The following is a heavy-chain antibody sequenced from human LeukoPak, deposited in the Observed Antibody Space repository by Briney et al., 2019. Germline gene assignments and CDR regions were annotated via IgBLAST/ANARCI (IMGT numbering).Heavy chain of an antibody. Sequence: PGGSLRLSCAASGFTFSSYGMHWVRQAPGKGLEWVSSISSGRTYIYYADSVKGRFTISRDNAQNSLYLQMNSLRAEDTAVYYCARDPRGATVTSLKIDYWGQGTLVTVSS. D-gene: IGHD4-17*01. V-gene: IGHV3-21*01. CDR1: GFTFSSYG. CDR2: ISSGRTYI. CDR3: ARDPRGATVTSLKIDY. J-gene: IGHJ4*02.